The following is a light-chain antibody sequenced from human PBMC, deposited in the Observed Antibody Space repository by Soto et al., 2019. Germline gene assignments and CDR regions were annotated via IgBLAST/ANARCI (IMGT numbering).Light chain of an antibody. J-gene: IGLJ2*01. Sequence: QSALTQPASVXGSPGQSITISCTGTSRDVGSYNLVSWYQQHPGKAPKLMIYEGSKRPSGVSNRFSGSKSGNTASLTISGLQAEDEADYYCCSYAGSYVVFGGGTKVIVL. CDR3: CSYAGSYVV. V-gene: IGLV2-23*01. CDR2: EGS. CDR1: SRDVGSYNL.